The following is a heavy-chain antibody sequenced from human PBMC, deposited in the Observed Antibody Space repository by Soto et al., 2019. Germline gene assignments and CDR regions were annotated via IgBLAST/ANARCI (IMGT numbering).Heavy chain of an antibody. CDR1: GGTFSSYA. V-gene: IGHV1-69*06. CDR2: IIPIFGTA. D-gene: IGHD3-16*01. J-gene: IGHJ6*02. CDR3: AREGRGGGIYYYYGMDV. Sequence: GASVKVSCKASGGTFSSYAISWVRQAPGQGPEWMGGIIPIFGTANYAQKFQGRVTITADKSTSTAYMELSSLRSEDTAVYYCAREGRGGGIYYYYGMDVWGQGTTVTVSS.